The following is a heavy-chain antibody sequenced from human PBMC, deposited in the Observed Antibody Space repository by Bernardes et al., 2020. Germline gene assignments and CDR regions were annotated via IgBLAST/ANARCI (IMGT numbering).Heavy chain of an antibody. CDR2: INSDGSTT. CDR1: GFTLSYYW. J-gene: IGHJ5*02. CDR3: ARVGRENWFDP. Sequence: GSLGPSCAASGFTLSYYWMHWVRQAPGKGLVWVSRINSDGSTTSYADSVKGRFTISRDNAKNTLYLQMNSLRAEDTAVYYCARVGRENWFDPWGQGTLVTVSS. D-gene: IGHD2-15*01. V-gene: IGHV3-74*01.